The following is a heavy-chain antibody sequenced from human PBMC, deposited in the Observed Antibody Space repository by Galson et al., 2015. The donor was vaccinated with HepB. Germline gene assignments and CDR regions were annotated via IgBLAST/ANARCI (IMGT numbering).Heavy chain of an antibody. CDR2: IIPIFGTA. CDR3: ARELSGDNWNPRYDY. CDR1: GGTFSSYA. J-gene: IGHJ4*02. Sequence: SVKVSCKASGGTFSSYAISWVRQAPGQGLEWMGGIIPIFGTANYAQKFQGRVTITADESTSTAYMELSSLRSEDTAVYYCARELSGDNWNPRYDYWGQGTLVTVSS. V-gene: IGHV1-69*13. D-gene: IGHD1-20*01.